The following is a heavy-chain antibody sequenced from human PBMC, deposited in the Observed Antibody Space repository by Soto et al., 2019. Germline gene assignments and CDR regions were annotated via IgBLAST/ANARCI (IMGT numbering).Heavy chain of an antibody. CDR2: IYYSGST. CDR1: GGSIISGGYY. D-gene: IGHD6-13*01. V-gene: IGHV4-31*03. Sequence: SETLSLTCTVSGGSIISGGYYWSWIRQHPGKGLEWIGYIYYSGSTYYNPSLKSRVTISVDTSKNQFSLKLSSVTAADTAVYYCARVAKQQLVPNWFDPWGQGTLVTVSS. J-gene: IGHJ5*02. CDR3: ARVAKQQLVPNWFDP.